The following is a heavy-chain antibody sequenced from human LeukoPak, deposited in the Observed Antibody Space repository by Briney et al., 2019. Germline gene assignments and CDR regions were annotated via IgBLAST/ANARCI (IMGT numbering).Heavy chain of an antibody. CDR1: GGSISSSNW. Sequence: SGTLSLTCAVSGGSISSSNWWSWVRQPPGKGLEWIGEIYHSGSTNYNPSLKSRVTISVDKSKNQFSLKLSSVTAADTAVYYCARALEDYYDSSGSNWFDPWGQGTLATVSS. CDR2: IYHSGST. V-gene: IGHV4-4*02. CDR3: ARALEDYYDSSGSNWFDP. J-gene: IGHJ5*02. D-gene: IGHD3-22*01.